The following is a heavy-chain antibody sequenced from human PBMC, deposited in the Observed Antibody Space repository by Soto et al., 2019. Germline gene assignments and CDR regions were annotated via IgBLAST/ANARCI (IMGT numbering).Heavy chain of an antibody. Sequence: QVQLQESGPGLVKPSQTLSLTCTVSGGSISSGGYYWSWIRQHPGKGLEWIGYIYYSGSTYYNPSLKSRVTISVATSKNQFSLKLSSVTAADTAVYYCAIRPYCSSTSCYKEGGWFDPWGQGTLVTVSS. CDR3: AIRPYCSSTSCYKEGGWFDP. J-gene: IGHJ5*02. D-gene: IGHD2-2*02. CDR2: IYYSGST. V-gene: IGHV4-31*03. CDR1: GGSISSGGYY.